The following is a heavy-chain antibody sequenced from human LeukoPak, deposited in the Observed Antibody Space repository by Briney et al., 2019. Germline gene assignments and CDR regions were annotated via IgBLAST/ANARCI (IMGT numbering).Heavy chain of an antibody. J-gene: IGHJ4*02. CDR2: IYYSGST. D-gene: IGHD2-15*01. CDR3: ARLGVVVAATQIDH. Sequence: SETLSLTCTVSGGSISSSGYNWGWIRQPPVKGLEWIGSIYYSGSTYYNPSLKSRVTISVDTSKNQFSLKLNSVTAADTAVYYCARLGVVVAATQIDHWGQGTLVTVSS. V-gene: IGHV4-39*01. CDR1: GGSISSSGYN.